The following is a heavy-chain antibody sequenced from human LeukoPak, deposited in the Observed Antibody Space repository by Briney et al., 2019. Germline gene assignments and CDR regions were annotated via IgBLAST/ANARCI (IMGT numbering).Heavy chain of an antibody. V-gene: IGHV1-24*01. CDR2: FDPAEGET. D-gene: IGHD5-18*01. CDR3: ATGNYSYGHNYFDY. CDR1: GHTLIQIS. Sequence: ASVKVSCKVSGHTLIQISMHWVRQAPGRGLKWMGGFDPAEGETIYAQQFQGRVTMTEDTSTDTAYMELSSLRSEDTAVYYCATGNYSYGHNYFDYWGQGTLVTVSS. J-gene: IGHJ4*02.